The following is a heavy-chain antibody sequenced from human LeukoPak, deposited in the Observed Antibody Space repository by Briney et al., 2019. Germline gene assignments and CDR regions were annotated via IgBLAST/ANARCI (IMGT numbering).Heavy chain of an antibody. J-gene: IGHJ4*02. Sequence: GGSLRLSCEASGFMFSNYEMNWVRQAPGKGPEWVSYISRSGSTILYADSVKGRFTISRDNSKNTLYLQMNSLRAEDTAVYYCARSLYRGYYFDHWGQGTLVTVSS. CDR2: ISRSGSTI. V-gene: IGHV3-48*03. CDR1: GFMFSNYE. D-gene: IGHD3-16*01. CDR3: ARSLYRGYYFDH.